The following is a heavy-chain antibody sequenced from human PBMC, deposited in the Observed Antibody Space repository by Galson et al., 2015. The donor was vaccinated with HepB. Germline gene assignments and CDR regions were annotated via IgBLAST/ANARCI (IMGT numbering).Heavy chain of an antibody. D-gene: IGHD6-19*01. Sequence: QVQLQESGPGLVKPSQTLSLTCTVSGGSISSGDYYWSWIRQPPGKGLEWIGYIYYSGSTYYNPSLKSRVTISVDTSKNQFSLKLSSVTAADTAVYYCASEGHSSGWSGPWYFDLWGRGTLVTVSS. J-gene: IGHJ2*01. CDR3: ASEGHSSGWSGPWYFDL. CDR1: GGSISSGDYY. V-gene: IGHV4-30-4*01. CDR2: IYYSGST.